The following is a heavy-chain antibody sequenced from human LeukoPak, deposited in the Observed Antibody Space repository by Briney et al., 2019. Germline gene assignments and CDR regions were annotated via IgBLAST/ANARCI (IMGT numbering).Heavy chain of an antibody. CDR3: ARWACSRSRRSIDG. V-gene: IGHV3-48*01. Sequence: PGGSLRLSCAACGFTLSSYSMNWVRQAPGEGLEWVSYISSSSSSIYYADSVEGRFTISRDNAKNSLYLQMNSLRAEDTAVYYCARWACSRSRRSIDGWGKGTTVIVSS. CDR2: ISSSSSSI. J-gene: IGHJ6*03. D-gene: IGHD2-2*01. CDR1: GFTLSSYS.